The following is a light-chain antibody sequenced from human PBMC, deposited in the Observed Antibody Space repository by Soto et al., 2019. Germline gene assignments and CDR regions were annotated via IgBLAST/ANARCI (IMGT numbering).Light chain of an antibody. J-gene: IGLJ2*01. CDR1: GSNIGSNS. CDR2: DND. V-gene: IGLV1-51*01. Sequence: QSVLTQPPSVSAAPGQTVTISCSGGGSNIGSNSVSWYQQVPGTAPKLLLYDNDKRPSGIPHRFSGSKSGTSATLGITGLQTADEADYYCGTWESYLSVGVFGGGTKLTVL. CDR3: GTWESYLSVGV.